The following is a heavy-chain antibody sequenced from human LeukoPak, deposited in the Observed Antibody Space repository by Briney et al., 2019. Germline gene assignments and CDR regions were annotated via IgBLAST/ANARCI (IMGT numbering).Heavy chain of an antibody. CDR2: IIPILGIA. D-gene: IGHD5-18*01. Sequence: ASVKVSCKASGGTFSSYAISWVRQAPGQGLEWMGRIIPILGIANYAQKLQGRVTMTTDTSTSTAYMELRSLRSDDTAVYYCARERYSYSDRWGQGTLVTVSS. CDR1: GGTFSSYA. J-gene: IGHJ5*02. CDR3: ARERYSYSDR. V-gene: IGHV1-69*04.